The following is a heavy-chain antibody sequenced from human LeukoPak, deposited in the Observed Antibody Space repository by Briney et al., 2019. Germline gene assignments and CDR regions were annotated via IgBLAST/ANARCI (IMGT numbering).Heavy chain of an antibody. V-gene: IGHV4-61*02. J-gene: IGHJ3*02. CDR1: GGSISSGGHY. Sequence: SSETLSLTCTVSGGSISSGGHYWSWIRQPAGMGLEYLGRISSTGSTNYNPSLRSRVTISVDTSKNQFSLKLSSVTAADAAVYYCARLLGFGELLSDAFDIWGQGTMVTVSS. D-gene: IGHD3-10*01. CDR3: ARLLGFGELLSDAFDI. CDR2: ISSTGST.